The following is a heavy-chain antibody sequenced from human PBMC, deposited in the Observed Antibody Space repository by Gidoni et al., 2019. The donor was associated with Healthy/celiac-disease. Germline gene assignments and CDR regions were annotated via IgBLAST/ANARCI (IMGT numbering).Heavy chain of an antibody. J-gene: IGHJ4*02. CDR2: IGTAGDT. D-gene: IGHD1-26*01. V-gene: IGHV3-13*01. CDR3: ARGRELPGFDY. CDR1: GFTFSSYD. Sequence: EVQLVESGGGLVQPGGSLRLSCAASGFTFSSYDMHWVRQATGKGLEWVSAIGTAGDTYYPGSVKGRFTISRENAKNSLYLQMNSLRAGDTAVYYCARGRELPGFDYWGQGTLVTVSS.